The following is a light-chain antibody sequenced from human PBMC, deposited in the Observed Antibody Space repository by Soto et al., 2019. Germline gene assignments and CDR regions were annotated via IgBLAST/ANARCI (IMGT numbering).Light chain of an antibody. CDR1: SSDIGGYYY. Sequence: QSALTQPASVSGSPGQSINISCTGTSSDIGGYYYVSWYQHHPGKAPKLLIYQVTNRPSRVSNRFSGSKSGNTASLTVSGLQTDDEADYYCSSYAGTNIVLFGGGTQLTVL. V-gene: IGLV2-14*01. J-gene: IGLJ2*01. CDR3: SSYAGTNIVL. CDR2: QVT.